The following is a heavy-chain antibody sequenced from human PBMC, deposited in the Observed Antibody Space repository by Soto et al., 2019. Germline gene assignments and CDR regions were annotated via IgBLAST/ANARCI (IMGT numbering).Heavy chain of an antibody. D-gene: IGHD3-10*01. V-gene: IGHV3-74*01. Sequence: EVQLVESGGGLVQPGGSLRLSCAASGFTFSDSWIHWVRQAPGKGLVWVSRIKFDGSSANYADSVKGRFTISRDNARDTVYLQMNSLRAEDTAVYYCARGVRGHYGFDVWGQGTMVTVSS. CDR2: IKFDGSSA. CDR1: GFTFSDSW. CDR3: ARGVRGHYGFDV. J-gene: IGHJ3*01.